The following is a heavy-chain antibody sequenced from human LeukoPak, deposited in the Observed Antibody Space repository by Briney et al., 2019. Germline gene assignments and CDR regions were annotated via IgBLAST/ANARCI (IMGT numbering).Heavy chain of an antibody. CDR2: IVPIFGTA. V-gene: IGHV1-69*01. CDR1: GGTFSIYA. Sequence: GSSAKVSCKASGGTFSIYAISWVRQAPGQGLEWMGGIVPIFGTANYAQKFQGRVTITADESTSTAYMELSSLRSEDTAVYYCARWRAVSGWYPRVERFDPWGQGTLVTVSS. J-gene: IGHJ5*02. D-gene: IGHD6-19*01. CDR3: ARWRAVSGWYPRVERFDP.